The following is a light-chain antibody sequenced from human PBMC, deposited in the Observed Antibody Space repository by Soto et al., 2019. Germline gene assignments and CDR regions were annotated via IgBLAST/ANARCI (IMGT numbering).Light chain of an antibody. Sequence: IVLTQSPGTMSLAXGERATLYRKARKSVSSIYLPWSQPKPGQAPRLXXYGASSRAHGSPDRFSGSGSVTDFTRTISRLEPEDFAVYYGQQYGSSPWTVGQGTKVDIK. CDR2: GAS. V-gene: IGKV3-20*01. J-gene: IGKJ1*01. CDR1: KSVSSIY. CDR3: QQYGSSPWT.